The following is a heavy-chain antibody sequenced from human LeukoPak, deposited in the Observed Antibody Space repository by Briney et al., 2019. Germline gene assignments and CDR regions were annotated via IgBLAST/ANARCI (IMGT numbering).Heavy chain of an antibody. D-gene: IGHD2/OR15-2a*01. V-gene: IGHV3-11*01. CDR2: ISSSGSNI. CDR1: GFTFSDYY. Sequence: PGGSLRLSCAASGFTFSDYYMSWIRQAPGKGLEWVSYISSSGSNIYYADSVKGGFTISRDNAKNSLYLQMNSLRAEDTAVYYCASPYFHDAFDIWGQGTMVTVSS. J-gene: IGHJ3*02. CDR3: ASPYFHDAFDI.